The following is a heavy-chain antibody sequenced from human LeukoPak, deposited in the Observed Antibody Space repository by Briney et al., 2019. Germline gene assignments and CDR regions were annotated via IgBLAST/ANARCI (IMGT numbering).Heavy chain of an antibody. CDR1: GVPMSRYY. D-gene: IGHD3-10*01. CDR2: IHYSGST. CDR3: ASGSYYNPDY. V-gene: IGHV4-59*05. J-gene: IGHJ4*02. Sequence: SETLSLTCSVSGVPMSRYYWSWSRQSPGKGLEWIGAIHYSGSTYYNPSLKSRVTISVDTSKNQFSLKLNSVTAADTAIYYCASGSYYNPDYWGQGTLVTVSS.